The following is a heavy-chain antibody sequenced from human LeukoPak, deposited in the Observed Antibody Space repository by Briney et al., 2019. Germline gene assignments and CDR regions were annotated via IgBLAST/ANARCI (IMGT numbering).Heavy chain of an antibody. CDR2: VYYSGSS. CDR1: GGSVNSTTHH. V-gene: IGHV4-39*07. J-gene: IGHJ4*02. D-gene: IGHD3-10*01. Sequence: SETLSLTCTVSGGSVNSTTHHWDWIRQPPGKGLEWVGSVYYSGSSFSNPSLRSRVSISVDTSKNQFFLRLNSVTAADTAVYYCGREGFAEFFLEIWGQGTRVTVPS. CDR3: GREGFAEFFLEI.